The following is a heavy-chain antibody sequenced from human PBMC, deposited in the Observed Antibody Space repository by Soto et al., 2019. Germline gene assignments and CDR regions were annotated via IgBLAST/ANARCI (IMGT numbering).Heavy chain of an antibody. Sequence: GASVKVSCKASGYTFTNYDINWVRQATGQGLEWMGWMNPNGGNTGYAQKFQGRVTMTRNTSISTAYMELSSLRSEDTAVYYCARARSSSWPCDYWGQGTLVTVSS. CDR2: MNPNGGNT. CDR1: GYTFTNYD. D-gene: IGHD6-13*01. CDR3: ARARSSSWPCDY. J-gene: IGHJ4*02. V-gene: IGHV1-8*01.